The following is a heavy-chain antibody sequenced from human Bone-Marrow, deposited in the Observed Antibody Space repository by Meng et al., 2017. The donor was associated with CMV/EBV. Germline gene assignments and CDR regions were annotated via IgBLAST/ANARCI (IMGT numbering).Heavy chain of an antibody. Sequence: SVKVSCKASGGTFSSYTISWVRQAPGQGLEWMGRIIPILGIANYAQKFQGRVTMTRDTSTTTVYMELSSLRSEDSAIYYCASTGCSGGSCYLFDYWGQGTLVTVSS. CDR3: ASTGCSGGSCYLFDY. D-gene: IGHD2-15*01. V-gene: IGHV1-69*02. CDR2: IIPILGIA. CDR1: GGTFSSYT. J-gene: IGHJ4*02.